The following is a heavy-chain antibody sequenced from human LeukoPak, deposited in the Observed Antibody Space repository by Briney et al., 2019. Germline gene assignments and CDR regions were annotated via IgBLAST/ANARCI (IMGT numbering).Heavy chain of an antibody. V-gene: IGHV4-4*07. CDR1: GGSISSYY. J-gene: IGHJ4*02. D-gene: IGHD3-9*01. CDR2: IYTSGST. CDR3: ARENYDILTGGRFDY. Sequence: SETLSLICTVSGGSISSYYWSWIRQPAGKGLEWIGRIYTSGSTNYNPSLKSRVTMSVDTSKNQFSLKLSSVTAADTAVYYCARENYDILTGGRFDYWGQGTLVTVSS.